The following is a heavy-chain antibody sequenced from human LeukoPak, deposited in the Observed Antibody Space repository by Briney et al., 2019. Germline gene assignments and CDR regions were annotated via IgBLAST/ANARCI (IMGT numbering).Heavy chain of an antibody. J-gene: IGHJ4*02. D-gene: IGHD6-19*01. V-gene: IGHV3-66*01. CDR1: GFTVSSNY. Sequence: GGSLRLSCAASGFTVSSNYMSWVRQAPGKGLEGVSVIYSGGSTYYADSVKGRFTICRDNSKNTLYLQMTSLRAEDTAVYYCARDRDSGWQYYFDYWGQGTLVTVSS. CDR2: IYSGGST. CDR3: ARDRDSGWQYYFDY.